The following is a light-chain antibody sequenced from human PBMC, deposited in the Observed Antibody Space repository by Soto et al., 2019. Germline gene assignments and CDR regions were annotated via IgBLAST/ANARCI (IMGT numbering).Light chain of an antibody. Sequence: DIQMTQSPSTLSASVGDRVTMTCRASQSITGWLAWYQQIPGKAPKLMIYDASNLASGVPSRFSGSGSGTEFTLTISSLQSDDFAAYYCQQYNSYPPTFGQGTKVEI. V-gene: IGKV1-5*01. CDR1: QSITGW. CDR3: QQYNSYPPT. CDR2: DAS. J-gene: IGKJ1*01.